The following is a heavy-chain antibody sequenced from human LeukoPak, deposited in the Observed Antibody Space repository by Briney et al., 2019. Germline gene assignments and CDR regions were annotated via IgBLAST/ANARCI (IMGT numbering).Heavy chain of an antibody. CDR2: ISSSGSTI. D-gene: IGHD1-26*01. CDR3: ARDGIDFRAFDL. CDR1: GFTFSDYY. V-gene: IGHV3-11*04. J-gene: IGHJ3*01. Sequence: PGGSLRLSCAASGFTFSDYYMSWIRQAPGKGLEWVSYISSSGSTIYYADSVKGRFTISRDNAKNTLYLQMNSLSADDTAVYYCARDGIDFRAFDLWGQGSMVTVSS.